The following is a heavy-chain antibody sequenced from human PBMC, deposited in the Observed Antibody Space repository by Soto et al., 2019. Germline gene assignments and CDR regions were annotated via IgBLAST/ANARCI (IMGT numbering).Heavy chain of an antibody. V-gene: IGHV3-9*01. CDR2: ISWNSGSI. CDR3: AKAYYYDSSGYHPFDY. D-gene: IGHD3-22*01. J-gene: IGHJ4*02. CDR1: GFTFDDYA. Sequence: EVQLVESGGGLVQPGRSLRLSCAAYGFTFDDYAMHWVRQAPGKGLEWVSGISWNSGSIGYADSVKGRFTISRDNAKNSLYLQMNSLRAEDTALYYCAKAYYYDSSGYHPFDYWGQGTLVTVSS.